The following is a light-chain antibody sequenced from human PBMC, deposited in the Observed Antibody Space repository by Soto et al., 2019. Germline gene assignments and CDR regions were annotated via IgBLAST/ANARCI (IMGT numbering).Light chain of an antibody. CDR1: QSVSSY. Sequence: EIVLTQSPATLSLSPGERATLSCRASQSVSSYLAWYQQNPGQAPRLLIYDASNRATGIPARFSGSGSGTDFTLTISSLEPEDCAVYYCQQRSNWPRTFGQGTKLEIK. V-gene: IGKV3-11*01. J-gene: IGKJ2*01. CDR3: QQRSNWPRT. CDR2: DAS.